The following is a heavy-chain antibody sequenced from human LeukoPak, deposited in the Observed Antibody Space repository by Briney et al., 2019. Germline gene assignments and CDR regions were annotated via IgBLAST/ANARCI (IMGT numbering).Heavy chain of an antibody. CDR1: GFTFGDYA. V-gene: IGHV3-53*01. J-gene: IGHJ4*02. CDR3: ATPEKRGYSYGYDY. Sequence: PGGSLRLSCTASGFTFGDYAMSWVRQAPGERLEWVSVIYSGGSTYYADSVKGRFTISRDNSKNTLYLQMNSLRAEDTAVYYCATPEKRGYSYGYDYWGQGTLVTVSS. CDR2: IYSGGST. D-gene: IGHD5-18*01.